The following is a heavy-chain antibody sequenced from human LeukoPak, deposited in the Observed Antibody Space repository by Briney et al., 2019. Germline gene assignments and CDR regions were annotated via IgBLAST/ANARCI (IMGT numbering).Heavy chain of an antibody. CDR3: ASGVTVTKTNAFDI. V-gene: IGHV4-59*12. CDR2: IYYSGST. Sequence: SETLSLTCTVSGGSISSYYWSWIRQPPGKGLEWIGYIYYSGSTNYNPSLKSRVTISVDTSKNQFSLKLSSVTAADTAVYYCASGVTVTKTNAFDIWGQGTMVTVSS. D-gene: IGHD4-17*01. CDR1: GGSISSYY. J-gene: IGHJ3*02.